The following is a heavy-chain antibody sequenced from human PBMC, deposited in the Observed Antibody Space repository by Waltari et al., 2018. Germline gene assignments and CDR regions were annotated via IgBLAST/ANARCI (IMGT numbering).Heavy chain of an antibody. J-gene: IGHJ4*02. V-gene: IGHV4-34*01. Sequence: QVQLQQWGAGLLKPSETLSLTCAVYGGSFSGYYWSWIRQPPGKGLEWIGEINHSGSTNYNPSLKSRVTISVDTSKNQFSLKLSSVTAADTAVYYSARRYSYGHRPDYWGQGTLVTVSS. CDR2: INHSGST. CDR1: GGSFSGYY. D-gene: IGHD5-18*01. CDR3: ARRYSYGHRPDY.